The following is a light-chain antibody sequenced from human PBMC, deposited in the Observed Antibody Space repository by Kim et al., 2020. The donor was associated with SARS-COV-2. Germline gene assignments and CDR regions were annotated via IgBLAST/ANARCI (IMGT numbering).Light chain of an antibody. V-gene: IGKV3-20*01. CDR1: QSVSSSY. J-gene: IGKJ2*01. CDR3: QQYGSSRYT. Sequence: LAPGERATLSCRASQSVSSSYLAWYQQNPGQAPRLLIDGASSRATGIPDRISGSGSGTDFTLTISRPEPEDSAVYYCQQYGSSRYTFGQGTKLEI. CDR2: GAS.